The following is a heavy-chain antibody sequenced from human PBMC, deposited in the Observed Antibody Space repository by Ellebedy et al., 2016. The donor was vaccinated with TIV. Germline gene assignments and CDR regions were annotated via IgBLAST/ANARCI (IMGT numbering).Heavy chain of an antibody. D-gene: IGHD6-19*01. CDR1: GFTFTSYA. CDR2: LSGSGGRA. V-gene: IGHV3-23*01. CDR3: AKGTQWLGRTCFDY. J-gene: IGHJ4*02. Sequence: PGGSLRLSCAASGFTFTSYAMSWVRQAPGKGLEWVSSLSGSGGRADYADSVKGRFTISRDNSKNKLYLQMNSLRAGDTAVYYCAKGTQWLGRTCFDYWGQGTLVTVSS.